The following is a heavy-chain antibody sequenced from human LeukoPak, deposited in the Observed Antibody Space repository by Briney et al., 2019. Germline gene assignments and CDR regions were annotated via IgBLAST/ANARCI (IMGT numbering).Heavy chain of an antibody. V-gene: IGHV3-23*01. CDR2: ISDSGGST. J-gene: IGHJ3*01. Sequence: GGSLRLSCAASGFTFSNFAMSWVRQAPGKGLEWVSSISDSGGSTYYASSVKGRFTISRDNSKNTLDLQMNSLRAEDTAVYYCAKPDAFDVWGQGTMVTVSS. CDR1: GFTFSNFA. CDR3: AKPDAFDV.